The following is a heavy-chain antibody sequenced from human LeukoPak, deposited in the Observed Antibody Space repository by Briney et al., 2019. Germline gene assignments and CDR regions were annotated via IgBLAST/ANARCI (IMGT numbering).Heavy chain of an antibody. CDR1: GGSVSSSNYH. CDR2: LFSTGIT. D-gene: IGHD3-10*01. Sequence: PSETLSLTCTVSGGSVSSSNYHWAWIRQSPGMGLEWIGTLFSTGITSQNPDPSLKSRLTLSVDTSRNQFSLELRSLTAADTAVYRCARQPYYYDDSGSYKSPFDSWGQGTLVTVSS. V-gene: IGHV4-39*01. CDR3: ARQPYYYDDSGSYKSPFDS. J-gene: IGHJ4*02.